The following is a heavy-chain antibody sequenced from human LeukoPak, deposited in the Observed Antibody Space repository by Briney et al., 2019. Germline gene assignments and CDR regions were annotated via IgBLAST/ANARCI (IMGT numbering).Heavy chain of an antibody. CDR1: GYIFTGYY. CDR2: INPNSGGT. Sequence: ASVKVSCKASGYIFTGYYKHWVRQAPGQGLEWMGLINPNSGGTNYAQKFQGRVTMTRDTSIDTAFMELSSLTSDDTALYYCARDASSGFDGSYYSDYWGQGSLVTVSS. V-gene: IGHV1-2*02. CDR3: ARDASSGFDGSYYSDY. D-gene: IGHD3-9*01. J-gene: IGHJ4*02.